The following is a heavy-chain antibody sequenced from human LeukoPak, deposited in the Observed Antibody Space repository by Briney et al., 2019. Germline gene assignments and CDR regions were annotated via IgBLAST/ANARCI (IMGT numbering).Heavy chain of an antibody. CDR2: IIPIFGTA. V-gene: IGHV1-69*13. Sequence: SVKVSCKASGGTFSSYAISWVRQAPGQGLEWMGGIIPIFGTANYAQKFQGRVTITADESTSTAYMELSSLRSEDTAVYYCARVAKPGSSAFDIWGQGTMVTVSS. D-gene: IGHD1-14*01. J-gene: IGHJ3*02. CDR3: ARVAKPGSSAFDI. CDR1: GGTFSSYA.